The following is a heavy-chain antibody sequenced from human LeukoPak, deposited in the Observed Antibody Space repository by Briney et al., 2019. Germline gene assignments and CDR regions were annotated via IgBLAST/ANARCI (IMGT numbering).Heavy chain of an antibody. CDR3: ARGPAVYDSSGYYPDY. CDR1: GGSFSGYY. D-gene: IGHD3-22*01. CDR2: INHSGST. V-gene: IGHV4-34*01. J-gene: IGHJ4*02. Sequence: SSETLSLTCAVYGGSFSGYYWSWIRQPPGKGLEWIGEINHSGSTNYNPSLKSRVTISVDTSKNQFSLKLSSVTAADTAVYYCARGPAVYDSSGYYPDYWGLGTLVTVSS.